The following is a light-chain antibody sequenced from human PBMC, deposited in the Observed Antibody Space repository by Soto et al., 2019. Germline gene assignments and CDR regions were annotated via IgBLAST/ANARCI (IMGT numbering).Light chain of an antibody. CDR3: LLSYSGAHVV. CDR2: DTS. Sequence: QAVVTQEPSLTVSPGGTVTLTCGSSTGAVTSGHYPYWFQQKPGQAPRTLIYDTSNKHSWTPARCSGSLLGGNAALTLSGAQPEDEAEYYCLLSYSGAHVVFGGGTKLTVL. V-gene: IGLV7-46*01. J-gene: IGLJ2*01. CDR1: TGAVTSGHY.